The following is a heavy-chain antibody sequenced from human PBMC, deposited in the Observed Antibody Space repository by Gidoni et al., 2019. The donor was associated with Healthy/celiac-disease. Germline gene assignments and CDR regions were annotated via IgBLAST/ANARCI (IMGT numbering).Heavy chain of an antibody. CDR3: ARTSGIAAAGFFDY. CDR2: ISGSGGST. Sequence: EVQLLESGGGLVQPGGSLRLSCAASGFTFSSYAMSWVRQAPGKGLEWVAAISGSGGSTYYADSVKGRFTISGDNSKNTLYLQMNSLRAEDTAVYYCARTSGIAAAGFFDYWGQGTLVTVSS. CDR1: GFTFSSYA. V-gene: IGHV3-23*01. D-gene: IGHD6-13*01. J-gene: IGHJ4*02.